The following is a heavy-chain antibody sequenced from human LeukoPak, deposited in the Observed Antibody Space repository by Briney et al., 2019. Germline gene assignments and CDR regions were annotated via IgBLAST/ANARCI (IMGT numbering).Heavy chain of an antibody. CDR3: AGGGITMVRGAPYNWFDP. J-gene: IGHJ5*02. CDR2: IIPIFGTA. V-gene: IGHV1-69*06. D-gene: IGHD3-10*01. Sequence: ASVKVSCKASGGTFSSYAISWVRQAPGQGLEWMGGIIPIFGTANYAQKFQGRVTITADKSTSTAYMELSSLRSEDTAVYYCAGGGITMVRGAPYNWFDPWGRGTLVTVSS. CDR1: GGTFSSYA.